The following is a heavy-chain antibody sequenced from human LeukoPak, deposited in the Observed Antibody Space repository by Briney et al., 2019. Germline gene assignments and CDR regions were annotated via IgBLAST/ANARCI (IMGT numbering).Heavy chain of an antibody. CDR3: ARQFNMAVAGTAAY. CDR2: IYPGDSAT. CDR1: GYTFTNYA. D-gene: IGHD6-19*01. V-gene: IGHV5-51*01. J-gene: IGHJ4*02. Sequence: KPGASVKVSCKASGYTFTNYAIHWVRQMPGKGLEWMGIIYPGDSATRYSPSFQGQVSISADKSISTAYLQWSSLKASDTAMYYCARQFNMAVAGTAAYWGQGTLVTVSS.